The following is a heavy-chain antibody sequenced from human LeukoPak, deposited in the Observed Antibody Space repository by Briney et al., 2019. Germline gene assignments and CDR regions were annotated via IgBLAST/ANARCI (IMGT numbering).Heavy chain of an antibody. Sequence: SGTLSLTCGVSSGSLSGYYWRWIRQPPGGGLEWLGEITHSGSPNYNPSLKSRVTISGDTSKKQFSLNLTSVTAADTGVYYCARGVDLWGRGTPVTVSS. CDR1: SGSLSGYY. CDR3: ARGVDL. J-gene: IGHJ2*01. CDR2: ITHSGSP. V-gene: IGHV4-34*01.